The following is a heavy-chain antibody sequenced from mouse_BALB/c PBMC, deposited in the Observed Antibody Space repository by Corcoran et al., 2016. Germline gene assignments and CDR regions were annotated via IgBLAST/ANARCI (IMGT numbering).Heavy chain of an antibody. Sequence: QIQLVQSGPELKKPGETVKISCKASGYTFTNYGMNWVKQGPGKGLKGMGWINTYTGEPTYADDFKGRFAFSLETSASTAYLQINNLKNEDMATYFCARRSRTYAMDYWGQGTSVTVSS. J-gene: IGHJ4*01. CDR3: ARRSRTYAMDY. V-gene: IGHV9-1*02. CDR2: INTYTGEP. CDR1: GYTFTNYG.